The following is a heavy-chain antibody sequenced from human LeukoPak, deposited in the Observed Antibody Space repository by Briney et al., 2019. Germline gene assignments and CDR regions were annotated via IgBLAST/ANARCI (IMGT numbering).Heavy chain of an antibody. Sequence: GGSLRLSCAASGFTFSSYAMSWVRQAPGKGLEWVSAISGSGGSAYYADSVKGRFTISRDNSKNTLYLQMNSLRAEDMAVYYCAKRLTVSYWYFDLWGRGTLVTVSS. CDR2: ISGSGGSA. CDR1: GFTFSSYA. J-gene: IGHJ2*01. D-gene: IGHD4-17*01. CDR3: AKRLTVSYWYFDL. V-gene: IGHV3-23*01.